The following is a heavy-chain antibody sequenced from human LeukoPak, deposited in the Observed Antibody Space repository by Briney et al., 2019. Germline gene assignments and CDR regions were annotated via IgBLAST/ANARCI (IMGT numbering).Heavy chain of an antibody. CDR2: ISWNSGSI. D-gene: IGHD1-7*01. V-gene: IGHV3-9*01. J-gene: IGHJ4*02. Sequence: GGSLRLSCAASGFTFEDYAMHWVRQAPGKGLEWVSGISWNSGSIGYADSVKGRFTISRDNAKNSLYLQMNSLRAEDTALYYCAKGGNWNYLAYYFDYWGQGTLVTVSS. CDR1: GFTFEDYA. CDR3: AKGGNWNYLAYYFDY.